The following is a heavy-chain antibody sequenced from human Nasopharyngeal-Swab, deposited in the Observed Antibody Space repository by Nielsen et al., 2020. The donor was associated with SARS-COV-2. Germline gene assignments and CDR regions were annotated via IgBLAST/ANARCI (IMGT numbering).Heavy chain of an antibody. Sequence: LRLSCTVSGGSISSGDYYWSWIRQPPGKGLEWIGYIYYSGSTYYNPSLKSRVTISVDTSKNQFSLKLSSVTAADTAVYYCARVNIMELYCFDYWGQGTLVTVSS. D-gene: IGHD1-7*01. CDR2: IYYSGST. CDR1: GGSISSGDYY. V-gene: IGHV4-30-4*01. J-gene: IGHJ4*02. CDR3: ARVNIMELYCFDY.